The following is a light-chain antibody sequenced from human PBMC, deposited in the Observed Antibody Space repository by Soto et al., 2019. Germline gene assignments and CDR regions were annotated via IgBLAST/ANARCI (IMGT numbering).Light chain of an antibody. CDR2: ESN. CDR3: GTWDNSLGAWE. V-gene: IGLV1-51*02. CDR1: TSNIGSNY. Sequence: QSVLTQPPSVSAAPGQKVTISCSGSTSNIGSNYVSWYRQCPGTAPKLLIVESNKRPSGIPDRFSGSKSGTSATLGITGLKTGDEADYYCGTWDNSLGAWEFGGGTKLTVL. J-gene: IGLJ3*02.